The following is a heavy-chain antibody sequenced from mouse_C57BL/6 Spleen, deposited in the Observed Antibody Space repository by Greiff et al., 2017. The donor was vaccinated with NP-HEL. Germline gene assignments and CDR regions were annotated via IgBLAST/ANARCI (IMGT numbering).Heavy chain of an antibody. V-gene: IGHV5-17*01. D-gene: IGHD2-4*01. CDR3: ASDYGYYYAMDY. CDR2: ISSGSSTI. Sequence: EVKLVESGGGLVKPGGSLKLSCAASGFTFSDYGMHWVRQAPEKGLEWVAYISSGSSTIYYADTVKGRFTISRDNAKNTLFLQMTSLRSEDTAMYYCASDYGYYYAMDYWGQVTSVTVSS. J-gene: IGHJ4*01. CDR1: GFTFSDYG.